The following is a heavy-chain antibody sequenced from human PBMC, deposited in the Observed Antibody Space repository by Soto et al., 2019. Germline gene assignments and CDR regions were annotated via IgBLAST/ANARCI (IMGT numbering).Heavy chain of an antibody. J-gene: IGHJ6*02. V-gene: IGHV1-46*01. CDR3: ARDYCTNGVCYFPPSLYYYYGMDV. D-gene: IGHD2-8*01. CDR1: GYTFTSYY. CDR2: INPSGGST. Sequence: ASVKVSCKASGYTFTSYYMHWVRQAPGQGLEWMGIINPSGGSTSYAQKFQGRVTMTRDTSTSTVYMELSSLRSEDTAVYYCARDYCTNGVCYFPPSLYYYYGMDVWGQGPRSPSP.